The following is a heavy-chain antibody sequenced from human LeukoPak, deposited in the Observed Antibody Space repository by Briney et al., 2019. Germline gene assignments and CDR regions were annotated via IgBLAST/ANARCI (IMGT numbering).Heavy chain of an antibody. CDR2: IKKDGSEK. CDR3: ARVMGTAAGTIDY. CDR1: GFTFSSYW. D-gene: IGHD6-13*01. Sequence: AGGSLRLSCAASGFTFSSYWMSWVRQAPGKGLEWVANIKKDGSEKYYVDFVKGRFTISRDNAKNSLYLQMNSLRAEDTAVYYCARVMGTAAGTIDYWGQGTLVTVSS. V-gene: IGHV3-7*01. J-gene: IGHJ4*02.